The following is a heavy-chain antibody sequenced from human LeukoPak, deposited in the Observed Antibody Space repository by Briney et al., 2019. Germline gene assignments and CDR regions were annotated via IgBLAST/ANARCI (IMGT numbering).Heavy chain of an antibody. J-gene: IGHJ4*02. D-gene: IGHD1-26*01. CDR1: GFTFSSSW. CDR2: IKHDETEK. V-gene: IGHV3-7*01. Sequence: SGGSLRLSCAASGFTFSSSWMTWVRQAPGRGLECVAIIKHDETEKYYLDSVKGRFTISRDNAKNSLYLQMDSLRGEDTALYHCVRGGGRTGGDYWGQGSLVTVSS. CDR3: VRGGGRTGGDY.